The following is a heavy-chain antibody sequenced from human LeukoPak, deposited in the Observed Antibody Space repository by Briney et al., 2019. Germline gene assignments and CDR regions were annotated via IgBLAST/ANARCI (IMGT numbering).Heavy chain of an antibody. CDR2: IYTSGST. Sequence: KTSETLSLTCTVSGGSISSYYWSWLRQPAGKGLEWIGRIYTSGSTNYNPSLKSRVTMSVDTSKNQFSLKLSSVTAADTAVYYCARDLSGYGSGSYPFDYWGQGTLVTVSS. V-gene: IGHV4-4*07. J-gene: IGHJ4*02. CDR1: GGSISSYY. CDR3: ARDLSGYGSGSYPFDY. D-gene: IGHD3-10*01.